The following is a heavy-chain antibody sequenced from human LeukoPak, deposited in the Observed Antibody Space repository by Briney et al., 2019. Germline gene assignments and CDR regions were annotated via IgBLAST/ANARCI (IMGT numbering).Heavy chain of an antibody. Sequence: PGGSLRLSCAASGFTFSSYEMNWVRQAPGKGLEWVSYISSSGSTIYYADSVKGRFTISRDNSKNTLYLQMNSLRAEDTAVYYCAKGRYCSSTSCYYYYMDVWGKGTTVTVSS. CDR3: AKGRYCSSTSCYYYYMDV. J-gene: IGHJ6*03. D-gene: IGHD2-2*01. CDR2: ISSSGSTI. CDR1: GFTFSSYE. V-gene: IGHV3-48*03.